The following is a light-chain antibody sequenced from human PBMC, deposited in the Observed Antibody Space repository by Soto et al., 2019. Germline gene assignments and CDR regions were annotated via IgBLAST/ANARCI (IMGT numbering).Light chain of an antibody. CDR1: TSDVGAYNY. J-gene: IGLJ1*01. V-gene: IGLV2-14*03. CDR2: DVS. Sequence: QSVLTQPASVSGSPGQSITISCTGTTSDVGAYNYVSWYQHQPGKAPKLIIYDVSDRPSGVSNRFSASKSGSTASLTISGLQAEEEADYSCSSYTSSNTEVFGTGTKLTVL. CDR3: SSYTSSNTEV.